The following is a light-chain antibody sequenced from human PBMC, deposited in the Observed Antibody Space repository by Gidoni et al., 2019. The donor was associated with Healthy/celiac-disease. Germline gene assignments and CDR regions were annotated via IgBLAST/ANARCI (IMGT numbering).Light chain of an antibody. Sequence: EIVMTQSPATLSVSPGERVTLSCRASQSVSSNLAWYQQKPGQAPRLLIYGASTRATGIPARFSGSGSGTEFTLTISSLQSEDFAVYYCQQYNNWPPLTFXGXTKVEIK. V-gene: IGKV3-15*01. CDR3: QQYNNWPPLT. J-gene: IGKJ4*01. CDR1: QSVSSN. CDR2: GAS.